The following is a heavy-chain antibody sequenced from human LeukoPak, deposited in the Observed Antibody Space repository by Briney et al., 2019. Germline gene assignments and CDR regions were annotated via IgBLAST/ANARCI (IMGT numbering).Heavy chain of an antibody. CDR1: GFSFSSYG. D-gene: IGHD3-22*01. V-gene: IGHV3-30*02. CDR2: IRSDGSNK. CDR3: ARGGWNKFDY. J-gene: IGHJ4*02. Sequence: PGGSLRLSCAGSGFSFSSYGMHWVRQAPGKGLEWMAFIRSDGSNKYYADSVKGRFTISRDNSKNTLYLQMNSLRAEDTAVYYCARGGWNKFDYWGQGTLVTVSS.